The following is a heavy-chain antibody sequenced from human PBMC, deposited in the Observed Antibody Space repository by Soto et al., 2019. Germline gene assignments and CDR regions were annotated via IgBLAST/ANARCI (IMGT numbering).Heavy chain of an antibody. V-gene: IGHV5-51*01. CDR3: ARQAILPYYYDSSGYYSDY. CDR1: GYSFTSYW. CDR2: IYPGDSDT. D-gene: IGHD3-22*01. J-gene: IGHJ4*02. Sequence: GESLKISCKGSGYSFTSYWIGWVRQMPGKGLEWMGIIYPGDSDTRYSPSFQGQVTISADKSISTAYLQWSSLKASDTAMYYCARQAILPYYYDSSGYYSDYWGQGTLVTVPQ.